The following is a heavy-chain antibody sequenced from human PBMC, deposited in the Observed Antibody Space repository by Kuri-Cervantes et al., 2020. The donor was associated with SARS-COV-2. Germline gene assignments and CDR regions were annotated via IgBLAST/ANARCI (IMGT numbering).Heavy chain of an antibody. Sequence: GESLKISCAASGFIFSSYAMSWVRQAPGKGLEWVSAISGSGGSTYYADSVKGRFTISRDNSKNTLYLQMNSLRAEDTAVYYCAKSRWQQLSWLDYWGQGTLVTVSS. D-gene: IGHD6-13*01. CDR3: AKSRWQQLSWLDY. J-gene: IGHJ4*02. V-gene: IGHV3-23*01. CDR2: ISGSGGST. CDR1: GFIFSSYA.